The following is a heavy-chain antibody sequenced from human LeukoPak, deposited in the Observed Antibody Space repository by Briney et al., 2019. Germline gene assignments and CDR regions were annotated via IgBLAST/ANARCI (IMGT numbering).Heavy chain of an antibody. CDR3: ARGLTYYYDSSGSY. Sequence: QPGGSLRLSCAASGLTVSRNYMSWVRQAPGKGLESVSVIYSGGSTYYAESVRGRFTISRDNSKNTLYLQMNSLRAEDTAVYYCARGLTYYYDSSGSYWGQGTLVTVSS. CDR1: GLTVSRNY. D-gene: IGHD3-22*01. J-gene: IGHJ4*02. V-gene: IGHV3-53*05. CDR2: IYSGGST.